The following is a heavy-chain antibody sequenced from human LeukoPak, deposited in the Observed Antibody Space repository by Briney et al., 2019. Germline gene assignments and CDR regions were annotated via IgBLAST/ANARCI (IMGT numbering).Heavy chain of an antibody. CDR3: VRDRDYYVFDL. CDR1: GFTFTNYW. V-gene: IGHV3-7*01. D-gene: IGHD3-10*02. J-gene: IGHJ4*02. CDR2: IMKDGGDK. Sequence: PGGSLRLSCAASGFTFTNYWMTWVRQAPGKGLEWVANIMKDGGDKYYVDSVEGRFTISRDNAKNSVYLQMNSLRAEDTAVYYCVRDRDYYVFDLWGQGTLVTVSS.